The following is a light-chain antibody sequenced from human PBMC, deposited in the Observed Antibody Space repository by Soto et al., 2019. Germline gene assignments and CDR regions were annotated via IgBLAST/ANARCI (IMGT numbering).Light chain of an antibody. Sequence: QSALTQPPSASGSPGPSVTISCIGTSSDVGGYNYVSWYQQHPGKAPKLMIYEVSKRPSGVPDRFAGFKSGNTASLSVSGLQGEDEADDYCSSYGASNNLVVFGGGTKLTVL. V-gene: IGLV2-8*01. J-gene: IGLJ2*01. CDR3: SSYGASNNLVV. CDR2: EVS. CDR1: SSDVGGYNY.